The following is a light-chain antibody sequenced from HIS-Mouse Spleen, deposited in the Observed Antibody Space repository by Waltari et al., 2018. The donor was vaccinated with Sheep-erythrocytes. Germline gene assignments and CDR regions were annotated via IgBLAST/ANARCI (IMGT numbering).Light chain of an antibody. J-gene: IGKJ4*01. CDR1: QSVSSY. CDR3: QQRSNWLT. V-gene: IGKV3-11*01. Sequence: EIVLTQSPATLSLSPGERATLSCSASQSVSSYLAWYQQKPGQAPSLLIYDASNRATGIPARFSGSGSGTDFTLTISSLEPEDFAVYYCQQRSNWLTFGGGTK. CDR2: DAS.